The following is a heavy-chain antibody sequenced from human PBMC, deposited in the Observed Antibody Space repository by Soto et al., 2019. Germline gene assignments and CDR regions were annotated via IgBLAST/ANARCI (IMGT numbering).Heavy chain of an antibody. Sequence: QVQLVQSGAEVKKPGASVKVSCKASGYTFISYYIHWVRQAPGQGLEWMGIFNPSGGSTNYPQKLQGRVTLTRDTSTSTVYMELSSLRSEDTAIYYCARGGYDWYFDLWGRGTLVTVSS. J-gene: IGHJ2*01. D-gene: IGHD5-18*01. V-gene: IGHV1-46*04. CDR2: FNPSGGST. CDR3: ARGGYDWYFDL. CDR1: GYTFISYY.